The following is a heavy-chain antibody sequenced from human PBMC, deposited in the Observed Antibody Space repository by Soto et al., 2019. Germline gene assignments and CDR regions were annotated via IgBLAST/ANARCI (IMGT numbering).Heavy chain of an antibody. CDR3: TRDPATYSSGYDY. D-gene: IGHD6-19*01. J-gene: IGHJ4*02. V-gene: IGHV1-3*01. Sequence: QVQLVQSGAEVKKPGASVKVSCKASGYTFTSYAIHWVRQAPGQRLEWMGWINAGNGDTKDSQKLQGRVTITRDTSAITAYLELRSLASEDTAVYYGTRDPATYSSGYDYWGQGTPVIVSS. CDR1: GYTFTSYA. CDR2: INAGNGDT.